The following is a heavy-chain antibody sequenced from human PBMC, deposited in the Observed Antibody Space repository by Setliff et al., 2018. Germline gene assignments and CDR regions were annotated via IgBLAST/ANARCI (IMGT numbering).Heavy chain of an antibody. V-gene: IGHV1-18*01. CDR3: ARAPRGENYGMDV. Sequence: ASVKVSCKASGYTFTSYGISWVRQAPGQGLEWMGWISAYNGNTNYAQKFQGWVTMTRDTSISTAYMELSRLRSDDTAVYYCARAPRGENYGMDVWGQGTTVTVSS. D-gene: IGHD3-3*01. CDR1: GYTFTSYG. J-gene: IGHJ6*02. CDR2: ISAYNGNT.